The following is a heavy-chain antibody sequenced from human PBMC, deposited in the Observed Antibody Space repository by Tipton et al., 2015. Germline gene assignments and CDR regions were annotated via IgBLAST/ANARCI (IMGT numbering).Heavy chain of an antibody. CDR1: GVSINSDDYY. CDR2: IYYTGNT. CDR3: ARESMATGWFDP. D-gene: IGHD5-24*01. J-gene: IGHJ5*02. Sequence: TLSLTCTVSGVSINSDDYYWSWIRQPPGKGLECIGFIYYTGNTNYNPSLKSRVSISADTSKNQFSLKVRSVIGADTAVYYCARESMATGWFDPWGQGTLVTVSS. V-gene: IGHV4-61*08.